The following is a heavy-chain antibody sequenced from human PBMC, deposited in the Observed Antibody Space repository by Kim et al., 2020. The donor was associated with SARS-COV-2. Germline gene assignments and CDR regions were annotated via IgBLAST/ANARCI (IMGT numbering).Heavy chain of an antibody. V-gene: IGHV3-21*01. D-gene: IGHD5-18*01. Sequence: GGSLRLSCAASGFTFSSYSMNWVRQAPGKGLEWVSSISSSSSYIYYADSVKGRFTISRDNAKNSLYLQMNSLRAEDTAVYYCARDRGYSYGEYYYYYYGMDVWGQGTTVTVSS. CDR2: ISSSSSYI. CDR1: GFTFSSYS. CDR3: ARDRGYSYGEYYYYYYGMDV. J-gene: IGHJ6*02.